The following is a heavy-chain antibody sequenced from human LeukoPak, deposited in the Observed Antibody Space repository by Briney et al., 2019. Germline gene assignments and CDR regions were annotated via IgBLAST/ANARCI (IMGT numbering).Heavy chain of an antibody. CDR2: ISAYNGNT. D-gene: IGHD6-13*01. Sequence: ASVKVSCKASGYTFTSYGISWVRQAPGQGLEWMGWISAYNGNTNYAQKLQGRVTMTTDTSTSTAYMELRSLRSDDTAVYYCARDYSSSRFYLDYYYGMDVWGQGTTVTVSS. J-gene: IGHJ6*02. V-gene: IGHV1-18*01. CDR3: ARDYSSSRFYLDYYYGMDV. CDR1: GYTFTSYG.